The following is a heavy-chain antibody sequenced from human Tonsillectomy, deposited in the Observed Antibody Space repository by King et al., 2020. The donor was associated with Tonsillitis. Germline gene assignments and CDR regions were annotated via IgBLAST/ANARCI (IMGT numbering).Heavy chain of an antibody. CDR2: ISSSSSYI. V-gene: IGHV3-21*01. CDR1: GFTFSTYS. J-gene: IGHJ6*02. Sequence: VQLVQSGGGLVKPGGSLRLSCAASGFTFSTYSMNWVRQAPGKGLEWVSSISSSSSYIYYTDSEKGRFTISRDNAKNSLYLQMNSLRAEDTAVYYCARTDYSDSSGYYYSGAMDVWGQGTTVTVSS. CDR3: ARTDYSDSSGYYYSGAMDV. D-gene: IGHD3-22*01.